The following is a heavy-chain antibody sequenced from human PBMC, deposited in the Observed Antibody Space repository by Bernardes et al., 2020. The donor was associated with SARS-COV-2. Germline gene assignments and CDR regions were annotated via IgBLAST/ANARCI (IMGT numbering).Heavy chain of an antibody. CDR3: ASSVVAVNKATRFCDS. Sequence: GGSLRLSCAASGLTFSDYYMSWVRQAPGKGLEWVAYISNTGNTIYYADSVEGRFTLFRDNAKNSLYLQMNSLRDEDTAVYYCASSVVAVNKATRFCDSWGQGTLVTVSS. V-gene: IGHV3-11*01. J-gene: IGHJ5*01. D-gene: IGHD3-22*01. CDR2: ISNTGNTI. CDR1: GLTFSDYY.